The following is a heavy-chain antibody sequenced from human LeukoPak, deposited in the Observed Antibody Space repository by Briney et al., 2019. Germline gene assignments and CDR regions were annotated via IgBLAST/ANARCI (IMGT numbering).Heavy chain of an antibody. CDR2: IYDSGST. V-gene: IGHV4-30-4*08. Sequence: SKTLSLTCTVSGASISSGNYYWSWIRQPPGKGLEWIGYIYDSGSTYYNPSLKSRLTISVDTSKKKFSLNLSSVTAADTAVYYCARETSGSYDYWGQGTLVTVSS. D-gene: IGHD1-26*01. CDR1: GASISSGNYY. J-gene: IGHJ4*02. CDR3: ARETSGSYDY.